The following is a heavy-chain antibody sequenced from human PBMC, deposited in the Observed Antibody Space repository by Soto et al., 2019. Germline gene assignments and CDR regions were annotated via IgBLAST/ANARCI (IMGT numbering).Heavy chain of an antibody. V-gene: IGHV4-31*03. D-gene: IGHD3-22*01. Sequence: SETLSLTCTVSGGSIRSGGYYWSWIRQHPGKGLEWIGYIYYSGSTYYNPSLKSRVTISVDTSKNQFSLKLSSVTAADTAVYYCARGAPYYYDSSGYYSFDYWGQGTLVTVSS. CDR1: GGSIRSGGYY. CDR3: ARGAPYYYDSSGYYSFDY. CDR2: IYYSGST. J-gene: IGHJ4*02.